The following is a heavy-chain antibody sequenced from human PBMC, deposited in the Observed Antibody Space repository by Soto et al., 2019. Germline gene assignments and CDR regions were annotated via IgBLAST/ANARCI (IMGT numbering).Heavy chain of an antibody. J-gene: IGHJ4*02. D-gene: IGHD3-3*01. Sequence: SETLSLTCTVSGGSISSYYWSWIRQPPGKGLEWIGYIYYSGSTNYNPSLKSRVTISVDTSKNQFSLKLSSVTAADTAVYYCARATIWSGYYYFDYWGQGTLVTVSS. CDR1: GGSISSYY. V-gene: IGHV4-59*01. CDR2: IYYSGST. CDR3: ARATIWSGYYYFDY.